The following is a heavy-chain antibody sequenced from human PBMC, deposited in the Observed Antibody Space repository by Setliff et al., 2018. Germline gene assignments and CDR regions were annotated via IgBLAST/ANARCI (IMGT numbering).Heavy chain of an antibody. D-gene: IGHD1-26*01. V-gene: IGHV4-34*01. Sequence: SETLSLTCAVYGGSFSGYYWSWIRQPPGKGLEWIGEINHSGSTNYNASLKSRVTMSVDTSKNQFSLNLSSVTAADTAVYYCARTGTYRYFDYWGQGALVTVSS. CDR2: INHSGST. CDR3: ARTGTYRYFDY. J-gene: IGHJ4*02. CDR1: GGSFSGYY.